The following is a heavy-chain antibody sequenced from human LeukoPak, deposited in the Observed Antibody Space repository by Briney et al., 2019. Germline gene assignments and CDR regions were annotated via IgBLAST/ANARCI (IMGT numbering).Heavy chain of an antibody. D-gene: IGHD3-10*01. CDR2: INYGGTT. CDR1: GGSISSNNYY. J-gene: IGHJ4*02. Sequence: PSETLSLTCTVSGGSISSNNYYWSWIRQPPGREMEWIASINYGGTTYYNPSLKSRVTISVDTSKNQFSLRLSSVTAADTALYLCARYDVSGAGKYYFDYWGQGSLVTVSS. V-gene: IGHV4-39*01. CDR3: ARYDVSGAGKYYFDY.